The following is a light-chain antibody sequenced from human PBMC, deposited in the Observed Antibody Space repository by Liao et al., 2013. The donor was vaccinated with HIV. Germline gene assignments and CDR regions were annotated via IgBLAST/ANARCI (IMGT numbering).Light chain of an antibody. J-gene: IGLJ2*01. CDR2: YDT. CDR1: NIGSKS. V-gene: IGLV3-21*04. Sequence: SYVLTQPPSVSVAPGKTARITCGGNNIGSKSVHWYQQKPGQAPVLVIYYDTDRPSGIPERFSGSNSGNMATLTISRVEAGDEADYYCQVWDSSTYHVVFGGGTKLTVL. CDR3: QVWDSSTYHVV.